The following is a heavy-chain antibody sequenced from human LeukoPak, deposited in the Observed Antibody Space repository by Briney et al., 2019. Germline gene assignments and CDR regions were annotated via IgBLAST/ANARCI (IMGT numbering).Heavy chain of an antibody. CDR3: ARSIQLWQRGAFDY. CDR1: GYTFTSYG. J-gene: IGHJ4*02. CDR2: INPNSGGT. V-gene: IGHV1-2*06. D-gene: IGHD5-18*01. Sequence: GASVKVSCKASGYTFTSYGISWVRQAPGQGLEWMGRINPNSGGTNYAQKFQGRVTMTRDTSISTAYMELSRLRSDDTAVYYCARSIQLWQRGAFDYWGQGTLVTVSS.